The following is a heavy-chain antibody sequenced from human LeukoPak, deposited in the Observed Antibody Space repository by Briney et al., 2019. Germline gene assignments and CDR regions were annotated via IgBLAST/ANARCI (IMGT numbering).Heavy chain of an antibody. D-gene: IGHD4-17*01. CDR2: ISGNGGST. V-gene: IGHV3-23*01. CDR3: SKDRPRDYGDYFVY. Sequence: GGSLRLSCAASGFTFDDYAMHWVRQAPGKGLEWVSAISGNGGSTYYTGSVKGRFTIYRDNSRITLYLQMTSLRAEGTAIYYCSKDRPRDYGDYFVYWGEGTLVAVSS. J-gene: IGHJ4*02. CDR1: GFTFDDYA.